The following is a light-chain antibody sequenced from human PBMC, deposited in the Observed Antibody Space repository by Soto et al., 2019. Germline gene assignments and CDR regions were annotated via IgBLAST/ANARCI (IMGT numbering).Light chain of an antibody. CDR2: NNN. CDR3: AAWDDSLIGYV. J-gene: IGLJ1*01. CDR1: SSNIGNNT. V-gene: IGLV1-44*01. Sequence: QSVLTRPPSTSGTPGQRVTISCSGSSSNIGNNTVSWCQQLPGTAPKPLIYNNNQRPSGVPDRFSGSKSGTSASLAISGLQSEDEADYYCAAWDDSLIGYVFGTGTKVTVL.